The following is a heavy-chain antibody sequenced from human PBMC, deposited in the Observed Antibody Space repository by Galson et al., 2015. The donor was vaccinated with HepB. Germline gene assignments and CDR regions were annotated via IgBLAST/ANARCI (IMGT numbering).Heavy chain of an antibody. J-gene: IGHJ5*02. CDR1: GYTFTGYH. V-gene: IGHV1-2*02. CDR3: ARDDDSMIRGVPNWFDP. D-gene: IGHD3-10*01. CDR2: INPNSGGT. Sequence: SVKVSCKASGYTFTGYHMHWVRQAPGQGLEWMGWINPNSGGTNYAQKFQDRVTMTRDTAISTAYVELSRLRSDNTAVYYCARDDDSMIRGVPNWFDPWGQGTLVIVSS.